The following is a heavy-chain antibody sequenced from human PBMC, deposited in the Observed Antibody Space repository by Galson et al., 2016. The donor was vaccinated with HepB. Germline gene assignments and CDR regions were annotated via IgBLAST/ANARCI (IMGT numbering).Heavy chain of an antibody. D-gene: IGHD4-17*01. CDR3: ARSYGDYGFGPDY. Sequence: SLRLSCAASGFTFTTYSMNWVRQAPGKGLEWVSSITSGFSFIYYADSVKGRFTISIDNSENSLYLQMNSLRDGDTAVYHCARSYGDYGFGPDYWGQGTLVTVSS. CDR2: ITSGFSFI. V-gene: IGHV3-21*01. CDR1: GFTFTTYS. J-gene: IGHJ4*02.